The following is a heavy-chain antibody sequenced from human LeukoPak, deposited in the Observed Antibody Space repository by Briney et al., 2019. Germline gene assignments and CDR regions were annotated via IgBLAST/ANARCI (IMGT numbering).Heavy chain of an antibody. D-gene: IGHD2-15*01. J-gene: IGHJ6*02. CDR3: ASHPAEGASNYYYYGMDV. V-gene: IGHV1-18*01. Sequence: ASVKVSCKASGYTFTSYGIIWVRQAPGQGLEWMGWISAYNGNTNYAQKLQGRVTMTTDTSTSTAYMELRSLRSDDTAVYYCASHPAEGASNYYYYGMDVWGQGTTVTVSS. CDR2: ISAYNGNT. CDR1: GYTFTSYG.